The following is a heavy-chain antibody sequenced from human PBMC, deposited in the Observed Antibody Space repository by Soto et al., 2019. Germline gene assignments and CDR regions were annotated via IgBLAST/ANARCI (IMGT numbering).Heavy chain of an antibody. CDR1: GASISSSGYY. CDR2: FYYSGST. CDR3: ARHRPNSDGWYYYAIDV. V-gene: IGHV4-39*01. Sequence: SSETLSLTCTVSGASISSSGYYWGWIRQPPGKGLEWIGSFYYSGSTYYNPSLKSRVTISVDTSKHQFSLKLSSVTAADTAVYYCARHRPNSDGWYYYAIDVWGQGTTVT. D-gene: IGHD6-19*01. J-gene: IGHJ6*02.